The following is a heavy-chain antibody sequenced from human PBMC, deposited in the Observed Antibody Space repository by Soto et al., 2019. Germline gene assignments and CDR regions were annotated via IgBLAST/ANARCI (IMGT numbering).Heavy chain of an antibody. V-gene: IGHV1-18*01. Sequence: QVQLVQSGAEVKKPGASVKVACKASGYTCTSYGISWVRQSPGQGPGGMGWISSYNGNTNYAQKLQGRGTMTTDTSTSTAYMELRSLRSDDTAVYYCARDLPPVDYWGQGTLVTVSS. J-gene: IGHJ4*02. CDR2: ISSYNGNT. CDR3: ARDLPPVDY. CDR1: GYTCTSYG.